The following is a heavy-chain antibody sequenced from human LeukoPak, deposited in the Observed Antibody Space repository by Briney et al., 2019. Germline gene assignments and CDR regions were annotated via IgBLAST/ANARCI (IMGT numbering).Heavy chain of an antibody. D-gene: IGHD3-10*01. Sequence: SVKVSCKASGGTFSSHDFSWVRQAPGQGLEWMGGIIPILGGTNYAQKFQGRVTITADETTSTAYMELSSLRSGDTAVYYCARGGDYGSYPYWGQGTLVTVSS. J-gene: IGHJ4*02. V-gene: IGHV1-69*10. CDR2: IIPILGGT. CDR3: ARGGDYGSYPY. CDR1: GGTFSSHD.